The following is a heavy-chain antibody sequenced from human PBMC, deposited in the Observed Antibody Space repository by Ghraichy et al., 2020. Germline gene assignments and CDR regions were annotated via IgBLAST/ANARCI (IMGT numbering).Heavy chain of an antibody. V-gene: IGHV4-59*11. D-gene: IGHD2-21*02. CDR3: ARVKTVSRLDY. Sequence: SETLSLTCNVSGTSINSHYWSWIRQSPGKGLEWIGYIYYSGSTTYNPSLESRVTMSVDTSKNQFSLRLSSVTAADTAVYFCARVKTVSRLDYWGQGTLVTVSS. J-gene: IGHJ4*02. CDR1: GTSINSHY. CDR2: IYYSGST.